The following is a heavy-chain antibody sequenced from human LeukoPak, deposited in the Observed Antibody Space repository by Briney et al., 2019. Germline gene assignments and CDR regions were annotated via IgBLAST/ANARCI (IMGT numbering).Heavy chain of an antibody. J-gene: IGHJ4*02. CDR1: GYTFTGYY. D-gene: IGHD3-22*01. Sequence: GASVKVSCKASGYTFTGYYIHWVRQAPGQGLEWMGWMHPNTGDTDYARKFQGRITMTRDTSISTAYMELSRLRSDDTALYYCTRAPSSGPFDNWGQGSLVTVSS. CDR3: TRAPSSGPFDN. CDR2: MHPNTGDT. V-gene: IGHV1-2*02.